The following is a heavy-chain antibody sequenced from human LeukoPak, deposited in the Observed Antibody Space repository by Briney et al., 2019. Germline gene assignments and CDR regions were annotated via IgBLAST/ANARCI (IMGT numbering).Heavy chain of an antibody. CDR2: IYYSGST. CDR1: GGSISSYY. Sequence: PSETLSLTCTVSGGSISSYYWSWIRQPPGKGLEWIGYIYYSGSTNYNPSLKSRVTISVDTSKNQFSLKLSSVTAADAAVYYCARSHSVWTSFDYWGQGTLVTVSS. J-gene: IGHJ4*02. V-gene: IGHV4-59*01. CDR3: ARSHSVWTSFDY. D-gene: IGHD3/OR15-3a*01.